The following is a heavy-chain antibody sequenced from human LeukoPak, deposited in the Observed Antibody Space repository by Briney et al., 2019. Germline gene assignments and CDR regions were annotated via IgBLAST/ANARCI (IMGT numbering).Heavy chain of an antibody. J-gene: IGHJ4*02. CDR2: ISSSSSYI. V-gene: IGHV3-21*03. Sequence: GGSPRLSCAASGFTFSSYSMNWVRQAPGKGLEWVSSISSSSSYIYYADSVKGRFTISRDNAKNSLYLQMNSLKTEDTAVYYCTTGFSLEWFLVWGQGTLVTVSS. CDR3: TTGFSLEWFLV. CDR1: GFTFSSYS. D-gene: IGHD3-3*01.